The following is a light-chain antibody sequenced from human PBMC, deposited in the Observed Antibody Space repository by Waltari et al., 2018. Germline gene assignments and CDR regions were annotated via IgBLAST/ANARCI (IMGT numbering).Light chain of an antibody. Sequence: EIVLTESPGNLSLSPGERATLSCRASQRVSSSYLTWYQQKGGQAPRLLIYGAASRATGSPDRFSGGGSGTDFTLTISRLEPEDFAVYFCQQYGSSPVTFGQGTKLEIK. V-gene: IGKV3-20*01. CDR2: GAA. CDR3: QQYGSSPVT. CDR1: QRVSSSY. J-gene: IGKJ2*01.